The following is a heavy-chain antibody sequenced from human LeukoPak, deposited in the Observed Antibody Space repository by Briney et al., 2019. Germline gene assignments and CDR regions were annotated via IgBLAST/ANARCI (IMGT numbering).Heavy chain of an antibody. CDR1: GYTFTGYY. Sequence: ASVKVSCKASGYTFTGYYMHWVRQAPGQGLEWMGWINPNSGGTNYAQKFQGRVTMTRDTSISTAYMELSRLRSDDTAVYYCARDRLKYLRDYFDYWGQGTLVTVSS. J-gene: IGHJ4*02. CDR2: INPNSGGT. CDR3: ARDRLKYLRDYFDY. V-gene: IGHV1-2*02. D-gene: IGHD3-10*01.